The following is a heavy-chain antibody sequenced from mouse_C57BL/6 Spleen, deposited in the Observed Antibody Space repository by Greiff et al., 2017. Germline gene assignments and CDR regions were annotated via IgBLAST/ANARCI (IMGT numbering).Heavy chain of an antibody. V-gene: IGHV1-26*01. Sequence: EVQLQQSGPELVKPGASVKISCKASGYTFTDYYMNWVKQSHGKSLEWIGDINPNNGGTSYNQKFKGKATLTVDKSSSTAYMELRSLTSEDSAVYYCARWILRYNYFDYWGQGTTLTVSS. CDR3: ARWILRYNYFDY. CDR2: INPNNGGT. CDR1: GYTFTDYY. D-gene: IGHD1-1*01. J-gene: IGHJ2*01.